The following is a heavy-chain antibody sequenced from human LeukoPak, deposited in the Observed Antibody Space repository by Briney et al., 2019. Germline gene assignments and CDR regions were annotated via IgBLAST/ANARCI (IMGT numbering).Heavy chain of an antibody. D-gene: IGHD3-22*01. V-gene: IGHV4-31*03. CDR2: IYYSGST. CDR3: ARFSALVVVITEAPDAFDI. CDR1: GGSISSGGYY. J-gene: IGHJ3*02. Sequence: ASETLSLTCTVSGGSISSGGYYWSWIRQHPGKGLEWIGYIYYSGSTYYNPSLKSRVTISVDTSKNQFSPKLSSVTAADTAVYYCARFSALVVVITEAPDAFDIWGQGTMVTVSS.